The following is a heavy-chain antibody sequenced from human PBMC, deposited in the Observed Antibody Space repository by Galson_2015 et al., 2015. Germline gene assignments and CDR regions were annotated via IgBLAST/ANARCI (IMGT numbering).Heavy chain of an antibody. D-gene: IGHD2-21*01. V-gene: IGHV3-48*02. CDR1: GFTFSGHS. CDR3: ARDGGYCGGIRCHVPEPNFDY. J-gene: IGHJ4*02. CDR2: ISNTGSTI. Sequence: SLRLSCAASGFTFSGHSMNWVRHAPGRGLEWVAYISNTGSTIYYADSVKGRFTISRDNAKNSLYLQMNSLTDEDTAVYYCARDGGYCGGIRCHVPEPNFDYWGQGTLVTVSS.